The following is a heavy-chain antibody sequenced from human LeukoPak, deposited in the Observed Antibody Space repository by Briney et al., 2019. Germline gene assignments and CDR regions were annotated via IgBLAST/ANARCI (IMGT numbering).Heavy chain of an antibody. CDR3: ARGDGGGGTHPFDY. V-gene: IGHV3-33*01. CDR2: VWYDGSLK. D-gene: IGHD2-15*01. CDR1: GFTFSTYG. J-gene: IGHJ4*02. Sequence: GGSLRLSCAASGFTFSTYGMNWVRQAPGKGLECVAAVWYDGSLKYYRDSVKGRFTISRDNSKNTLYLQMNSLRVEDTAVYYCARGDGGGGTHPFDYWGQGTLVTVSS.